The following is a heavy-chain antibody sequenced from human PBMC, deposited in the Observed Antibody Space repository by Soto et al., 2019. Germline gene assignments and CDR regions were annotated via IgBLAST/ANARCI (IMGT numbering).Heavy chain of an antibody. J-gene: IGHJ4*02. CDR3: ARTYYDILTGYPNPFDY. CDR2: IWYEGSNK. D-gene: IGHD3-9*01. V-gene: IGHV3-33*01. Sequence: GGSLRLSCAASGFTFSRYGMHWVRQAPGKGLEWVAVIWYEGSNKYYADSVEGRFTISGDNSKNTLYLQMNSLRAEDTAVYYCARTYYDILTGYPNPFDYWGQGTLVTVSS. CDR1: GFTFSRYG.